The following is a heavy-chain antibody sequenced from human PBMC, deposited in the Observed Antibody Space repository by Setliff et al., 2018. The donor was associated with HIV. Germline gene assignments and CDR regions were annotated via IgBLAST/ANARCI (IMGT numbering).Heavy chain of an antibody. CDR3: GTYYYGSGKIDY. J-gene: IGHJ4*02. V-gene: IGHV3-23*01. CDR2: ISNSSPGNT. Sequence: TGGSLRLSCAASGFTSSSYAMSWVRQAPGKGLEWVSAISNSSPGNTYYADSERGRFTISRDNSKNTLFLQMNSLRAEDTAVYYCGTYYYGSGKIDYWGQGTLVTVSS. D-gene: IGHD3-10*01. CDR1: GFTSSSYA.